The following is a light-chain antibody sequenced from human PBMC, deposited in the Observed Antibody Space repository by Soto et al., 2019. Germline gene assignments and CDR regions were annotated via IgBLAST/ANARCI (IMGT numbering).Light chain of an antibody. CDR3: QQTYSTWT. Sequence: DIQMTQSPSSLSASVVDRVTITLRASQSISRYLNWYQQKPGKAPKLLIYTTSSLQSGVPSRFSGSGSGTDFTLTISSLHPEDFATYYCQQTYSTWTFGQGTKVDIK. J-gene: IGKJ1*01. CDR2: TTS. CDR1: QSISRY. V-gene: IGKV1-39*01.